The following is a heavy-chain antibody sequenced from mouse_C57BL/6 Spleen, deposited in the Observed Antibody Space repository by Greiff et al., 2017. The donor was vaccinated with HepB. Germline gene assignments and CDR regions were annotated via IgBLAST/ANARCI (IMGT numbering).Heavy chain of an antibody. CDR1: GYTFTSYG. CDR2: IYPRSGNT. Sequence: QVHVKQSGAELARPGASVKLSCKASGYTFTSYGISWVKQRTGQGLEWIGEIYPRSGNTYYNEKFKGKATLTADKSSSTAYMELRSLTSEDSAVYFCARTGGGNYVGMDYWGQGTSVTVSS. J-gene: IGHJ4*01. D-gene: IGHD2-1*01. V-gene: IGHV1-81*01. CDR3: ARTGGGNYVGMDY.